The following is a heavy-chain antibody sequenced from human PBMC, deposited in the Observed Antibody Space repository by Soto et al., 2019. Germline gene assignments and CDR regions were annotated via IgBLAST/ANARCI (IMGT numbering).Heavy chain of an antibody. CDR3: ASRNSGWIFD. CDR2: LYKGEKT. V-gene: IGHV4-39*01. D-gene: IGHD5-12*01. Sequence: QLQLQESGPGLVKPSETLSLTCAVSGASISSSSYYWVWIRQPPGKGLEWIGSLYKGEKTNYNSSLEGRGTVTVHTSTNQFSLKVASVTAADTAVYYCASRNSGWIFDWGQGTLVTVSS. CDR1: GASISSSSYY. J-gene: IGHJ4*02.